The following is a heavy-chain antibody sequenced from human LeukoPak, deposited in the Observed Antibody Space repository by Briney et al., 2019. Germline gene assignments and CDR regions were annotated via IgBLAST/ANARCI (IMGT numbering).Heavy chain of an antibody. J-gene: IGHJ3*02. CDR1: GYTFTKYG. CDR2: ISGYNGNT. Sequence: GASVKVSCKVSGYTFTKYGISWVRQAPGQGLEWVGWISGYNGNTNYAQRLQGRVTLTTDTFTSTAYMELRRLRSDDTAVYYCARDYSGSYGSHDAFDIWGQGTMVTVSS. V-gene: IGHV1-18*01. D-gene: IGHD1-26*01. CDR3: ARDYSGSYGSHDAFDI.